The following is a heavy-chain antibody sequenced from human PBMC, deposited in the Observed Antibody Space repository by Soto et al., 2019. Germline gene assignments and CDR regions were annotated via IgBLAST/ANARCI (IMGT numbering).Heavy chain of an antibody. CDR2: IYYSGST. V-gene: IGHV4-31*03. D-gene: IGHD3-22*01. CDR3: ARSYDSSGYYYTY. Sequence: LSLTCTVSGGSISSGGYYWSWIRQHPGKGPEWIGYIYYSGSTYYNPSLKSRVTISVDTSKNQFSLKLSSVTAADTAVYYCARSYDSSGYYYTYWGQGTLVTVSS. J-gene: IGHJ4*02. CDR1: GGSISSGGYY.